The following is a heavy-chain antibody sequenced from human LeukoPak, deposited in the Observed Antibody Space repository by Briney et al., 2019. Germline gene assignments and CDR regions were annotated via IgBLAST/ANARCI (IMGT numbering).Heavy chain of an antibody. Sequence: GGSLRLSCVTSGFTFSGSAMHWVRQASGKGLEWIGRIRVKAHNYATVYAASMKGRFTISRDDSKNTAYLQMTSLKPEDTAVYYCAALRAFDYWGQGTLVTVSS. V-gene: IGHV3-73*01. J-gene: IGHJ4*02. CDR2: IRVKAHNYAT. CDR1: GFTFSGSA. D-gene: IGHD3-16*01. CDR3: AALRAFDY.